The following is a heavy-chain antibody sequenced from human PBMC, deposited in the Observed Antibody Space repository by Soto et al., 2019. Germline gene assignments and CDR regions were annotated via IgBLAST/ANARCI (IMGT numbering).Heavy chain of an antibody. J-gene: IGHJ5*02. CDR3: ARDVSRWFGEGQFDP. D-gene: IGHD3-10*01. Sequence: SETLSLTCTVSCGSISSYYWSWIRQPAGKGLEWIGRIYTSGSTNYNPSLKSRVTMSVDTSKNQFSLKLSSVTAADTAVYYCARDVSRWFGEGQFDPWGQRTLVTVSS. V-gene: IGHV4-4*07. CDR2: IYTSGST. CDR1: CGSISSYY.